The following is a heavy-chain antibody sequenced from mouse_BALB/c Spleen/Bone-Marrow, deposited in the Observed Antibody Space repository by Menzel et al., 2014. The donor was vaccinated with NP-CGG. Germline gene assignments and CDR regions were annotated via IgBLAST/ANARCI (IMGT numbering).Heavy chain of an antibody. CDR1: GFTFTDYY. CDR2: IRNKANGYTT. D-gene: IGHD1-1*01. CDR3: ARDRGGLLHDY. Sequence: DVKVEESGGGLVQPGGSLRLSCAPSGFTFTDYYMSWVRQPPGKALEWLGFIRNKANGYTTEYSASVKGRFTISRDNSQSILYLQMNALRAEDSATYYCARDRGGLLHDYWGQGTTLTVSS. V-gene: IGHV7-3*02. J-gene: IGHJ2*01.